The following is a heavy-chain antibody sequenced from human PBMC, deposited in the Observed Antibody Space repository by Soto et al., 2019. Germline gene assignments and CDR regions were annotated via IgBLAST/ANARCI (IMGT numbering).Heavy chain of an antibody. Sequence: PSETLSLTCTVSGGSIINGDYYWTWIRQPPGKGLEWIGYIYYSGSTYYNPSLKSRVTISVDTSKNQFSLKLSSVTAADTAVYYCARAPPGTTGGWFDPWGQGTLVTVSS. CDR2: IYYSGST. V-gene: IGHV4-30-4*01. CDR1: GGSIINGDYY. J-gene: IGHJ5*02. CDR3: ARAPPGTTGGWFDP. D-gene: IGHD1-7*01.